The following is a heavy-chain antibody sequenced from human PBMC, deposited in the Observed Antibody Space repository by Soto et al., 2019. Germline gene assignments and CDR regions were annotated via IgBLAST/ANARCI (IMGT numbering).Heavy chain of an antibody. V-gene: IGHV4-39*01. D-gene: IGHD2-21*02. CDR1: GVSISSISHF. CDR3: ARHPSDFWFDP. CDR2: IYYSGST. J-gene: IGHJ5*02. Sequence: SETLSLTCSVSGVSISSISHFLGWLRQPPGKGLEGIGSIYYSGSTYYNPSLKSRVTVSVDTSKNQFSLKLSSVTAADTAVYYCARHPSDFWFDPWGQGTLVTVSS.